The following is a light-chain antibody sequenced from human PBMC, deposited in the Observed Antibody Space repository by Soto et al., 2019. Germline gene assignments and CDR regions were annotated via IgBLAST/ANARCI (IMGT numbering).Light chain of an antibody. Sequence: PGERATLSCRASQSIGSYLIWYQQKPGQAPRLLISDASNRATGVPARFSGSGSGTDFTLTISSLEPEDFAVFYCQQRANWPITFGQGTRLEIK. V-gene: IGKV3-11*01. CDR1: QSIGSY. J-gene: IGKJ5*01. CDR3: QQRANWPIT. CDR2: DAS.